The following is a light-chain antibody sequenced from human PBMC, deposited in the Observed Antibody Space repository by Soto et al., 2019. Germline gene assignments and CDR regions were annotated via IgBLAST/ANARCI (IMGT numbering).Light chain of an antibody. J-gene: IGKJ5*01. CDR3: QQRSNWTIT. Sequence: EIVLTQSPATLSLSPGERANLSCRASQSVSSYLAWYQQKPGQAPRILIYDASNRATGIPARFSVSGSGTDFTLTISSLENEDFAVYDCQQRSNWTITFCQGTRLEI. CDR1: QSVSSY. CDR2: DAS. V-gene: IGKV3-11*01.